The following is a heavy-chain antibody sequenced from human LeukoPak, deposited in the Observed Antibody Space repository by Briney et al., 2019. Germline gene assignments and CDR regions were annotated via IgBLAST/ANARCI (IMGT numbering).Heavy chain of an antibody. CDR1: GFTFDDYA. Sequence: GGSLRLSCAASGFTFDDYAMSWVRQAPGKGLEWVSGISWNGYTGYADSVRGRFTISRDNAKDSLYLQMNSLRAEDTGLYYCAREGSSTYYYYYMDVWSRGTTVTVSS. CDR3: AREGSSTYYYYYMDV. J-gene: IGHJ6*03. D-gene: IGHD2-2*01. CDR2: ISWNGYT. V-gene: IGHV3-20*04.